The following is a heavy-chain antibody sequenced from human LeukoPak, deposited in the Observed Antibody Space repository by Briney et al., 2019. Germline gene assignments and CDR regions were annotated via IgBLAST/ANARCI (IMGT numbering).Heavy chain of an antibody. Sequence: PGGSLRLSCAASGFTFSSYWMHWVRQAPGKGLVWVSRINTDGSSTSYADSVKGRFTISRDNAKNTLYLQMNSLRAEDTAVYYCARPYYDSSGPLLGYWGQGTLVTVSS. CDR3: ARPYYDSSGPLLGY. CDR1: GFTFSSYW. J-gene: IGHJ4*02. CDR2: INTDGSST. D-gene: IGHD3-22*01. V-gene: IGHV3-74*01.